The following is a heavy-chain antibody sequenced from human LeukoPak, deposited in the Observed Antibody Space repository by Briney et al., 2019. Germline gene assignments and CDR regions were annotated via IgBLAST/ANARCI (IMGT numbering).Heavy chain of an antibody. V-gene: IGHV3-23*01. CDR2: IRGSGGST. J-gene: IGHJ4*02. D-gene: IGHD4-11*01. CDR1: GFTFSSYA. Sequence: GGSLRLSCGASGFTFSSYAMNWVRQAPGKGLEWVSGIRGSGGSTYYADSVKGRFTISRDNSKNTLYLQMNSLRAEDTAVYYCAKGKDYSNYVAAFDYWGQGTLVTISS. CDR3: AKGKDYSNYVAAFDY.